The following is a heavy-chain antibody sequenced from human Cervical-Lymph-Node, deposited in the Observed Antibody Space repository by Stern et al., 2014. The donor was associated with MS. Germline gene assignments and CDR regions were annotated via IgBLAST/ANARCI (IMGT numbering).Heavy chain of an antibody. Sequence: MQLVESGGGVVQPGRSLRLSCAASGFTFSSYGMHWVRQAPGKGLEWVAVISYDGSNKYYADSVKGRFTISRDNSKNTLYLQMNSLRAEDTAVYYCAKTGTREHLGFDYWGQGTLVTVSS. CDR2: ISYDGSNK. CDR1: GFTFSSYG. J-gene: IGHJ4*02. CDR3: AKTGTREHLGFDY. D-gene: IGHD1/OR15-1a*01. V-gene: IGHV3-30*18.